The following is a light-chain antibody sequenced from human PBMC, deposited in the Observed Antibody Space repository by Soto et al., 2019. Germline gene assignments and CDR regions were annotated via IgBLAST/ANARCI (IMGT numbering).Light chain of an antibody. V-gene: IGKV3-15*01. J-gene: IGKJ2*01. CDR2: GAS. Sequence: EIVMTQSPATLSVSPGERATLSCRASQSVSHNLAWYQQKPGQAPRLLFYGASTRATGIPARFSGSGSGTDFTLTISSLQSEDFAVYYCQQSNTWPYTFGQGPKLEIK. CDR1: QSVSHN. CDR3: QQSNTWPYT.